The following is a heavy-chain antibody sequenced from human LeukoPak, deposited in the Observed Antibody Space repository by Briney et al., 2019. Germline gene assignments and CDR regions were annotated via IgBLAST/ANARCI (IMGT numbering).Heavy chain of an antibody. Sequence: GASVKVSCKASGYTFTSYDINWVRQATGQGLEWLGYMNPNSGNTGYAQKFQGRVTMTSDTSINTAYMELSSLRSDDTAVYYCAREPRRFGDWGQGTLVTVSS. V-gene: IGHV1-8*01. J-gene: IGHJ4*02. D-gene: IGHD3-10*01. CDR1: GYTFTSYD. CDR2: MNPNSGNT. CDR3: AREPRRFGD.